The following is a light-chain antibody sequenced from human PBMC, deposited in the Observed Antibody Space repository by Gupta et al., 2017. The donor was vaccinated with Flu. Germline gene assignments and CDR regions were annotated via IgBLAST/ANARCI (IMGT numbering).Light chain of an antibody. CDR3: QQSHTFPWS. V-gene: IGKV1-39*01. Sequence: DIQMTQSPSSLSASVGDRVTITCRASQSISTYLHWYQQKPGKAPNLLIFAASNLQSGVPPRFSGSGGGTSFTLTITSPQPEDFASYFCQQSHTFPWSFGQGTKVEIK. CDR2: AAS. J-gene: IGKJ1*01. CDR1: QSISTY.